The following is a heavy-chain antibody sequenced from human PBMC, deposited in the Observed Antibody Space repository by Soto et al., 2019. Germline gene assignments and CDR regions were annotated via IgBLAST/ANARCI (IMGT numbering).Heavy chain of an antibody. Sequence: ASVKVSCKASGYTFTSYGISWVRQAPGQGLEWMGWISAYNGNTNYAQKLQGRVTMTTDTSTSTAYMELRSLRSDDTAVYYCARHPGALRYFDWLLYFDYWGQGTLVTVSS. CDR1: GYTFTSYG. CDR3: ARHPGALRYFDWLLYFDY. D-gene: IGHD3-9*01. J-gene: IGHJ4*02. CDR2: ISAYNGNT. V-gene: IGHV1-18*01.